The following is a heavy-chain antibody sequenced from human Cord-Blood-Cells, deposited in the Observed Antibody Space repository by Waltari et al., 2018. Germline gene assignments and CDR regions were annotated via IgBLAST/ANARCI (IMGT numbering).Heavy chain of an antibody. J-gene: IGHJ5*02. CDR3: ARDTTYCGGDCYLPWFDP. CDR2: IITIFGTT. V-gene: IGHV1-69*01. D-gene: IGHD2-21*01. Sequence: GGTFSSYAISWVRQAPGQGLEWMGCIITIFGTTNYAQKFQGRVTVNADESTSTSYMELGSLRSEDTAVYYWARDTTYCGGDCYLPWFDPWGQGTLVTVSS. CDR1: GGTFSSYA.